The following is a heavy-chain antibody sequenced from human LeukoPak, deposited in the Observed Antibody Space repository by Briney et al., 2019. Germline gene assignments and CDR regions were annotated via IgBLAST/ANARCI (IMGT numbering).Heavy chain of an antibody. CDR3: AREVVVVVGATPESWYFDV. J-gene: IGHJ2*01. Sequence: SETLSLTCTVSGGSLGTGNYYWSWIRQHPGRGLEWIGYIYYSGRTYYNPSLKSRVTMSVDTSMNQFSLKLNSVTAADTAVYYCAREVVVVVGATPESWYFDVWGRGTLAIVSS. V-gene: IGHV4-31*03. D-gene: IGHD2-15*01. CDR1: GGSLGTGNYY. CDR2: IYYSGRT.